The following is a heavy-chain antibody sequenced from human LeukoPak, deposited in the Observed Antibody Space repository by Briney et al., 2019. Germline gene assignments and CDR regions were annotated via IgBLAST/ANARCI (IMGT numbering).Heavy chain of an antibody. V-gene: IGHV4-39*01. D-gene: IGHD6-6*01. CDR3: ARPGYRSSRGGVDY. J-gene: IGHJ4*02. Sequence: KASETLSLTCTVSGGSISSSSYYWGWIRQPPGKGLEWIGSIYYSGSTYYNPSLKSRVTISVDTSKNQFSLKLSSVTAADTAVYYCARPGYRSSRGGVDYWGQGTLVTVSS. CDR1: GGSISSSSYY. CDR2: IYYSGST.